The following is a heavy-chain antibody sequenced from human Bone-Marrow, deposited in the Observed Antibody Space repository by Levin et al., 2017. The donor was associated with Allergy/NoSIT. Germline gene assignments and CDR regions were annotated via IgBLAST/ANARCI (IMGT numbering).Heavy chain of an antibody. CDR2: IIPILGTT. CDR3: ARGVYYYYYIDV. V-gene: IGHV1-69*01. Sequence: KISCKTSGGTFNTNVFSWVRQAPGHGLEWMGGIIPILGTTYHAQKFQGRVTITADDSTSTVYMELSSLRSEDTAVYYCARGVYYYYYIDVWGKGTTVTVSS. CDR1: GGTFNTNV. J-gene: IGHJ6*03.